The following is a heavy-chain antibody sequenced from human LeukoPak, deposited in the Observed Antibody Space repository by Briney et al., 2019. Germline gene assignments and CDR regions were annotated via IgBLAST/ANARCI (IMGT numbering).Heavy chain of an antibody. CDR1: RFSFRNDW. D-gene: IGHD5-12*01. J-gene: IGHJ3*02. CDR3: ARDTSPSSSGTYFDALDM. V-gene: IGHV3-7*01. Sequence: GGSLRLSCETPRFSFRNDWMTWVRQAQGKGLEWVANINRDGSRQSYVDSVKGRFTISRDNTKNSVFLQMNSLRVEDTARYFCARDTSPSSSGTYFDALDMWGQGTMVTVSS. CDR2: INRDGSRQ.